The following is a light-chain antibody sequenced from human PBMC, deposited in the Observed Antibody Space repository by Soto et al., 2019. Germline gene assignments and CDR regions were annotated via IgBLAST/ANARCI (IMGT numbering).Light chain of an antibody. CDR1: NIGNKR. J-gene: IGLJ2*01. V-gene: IGLV3-21*04. Sequence: SYELTQPPSVSVAPGKTDRITCGGDNIGNKRVEWYQQKPGQAPVVVIYYDSDRPSGTPERFSGSNSGDTATLTISRVEAGDEADYYCQVWDTSSDHRIFGGGTKLTVL. CDR3: QVWDTSSDHRI. CDR2: YDS.